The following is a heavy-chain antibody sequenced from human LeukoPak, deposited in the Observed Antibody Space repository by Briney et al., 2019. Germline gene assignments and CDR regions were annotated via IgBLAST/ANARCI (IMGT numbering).Heavy chain of an antibody. V-gene: IGHV3-21*04. J-gene: IGHJ6*03. CDR1: GFTFFSYT. D-gene: IGHD3-10*01. Sequence: GGSLRLSCAASGFTFFSYTMNWVRQAPGKGLEWVSSISSSSSYIYYADSVKGRFTISRDNSKNTLYLQMNSLRAEDTAVYYCAKYGDGYYYYYMDVWGKGTTVTISS. CDR3: AKYGDGYYYYYMDV. CDR2: ISSSSSYI.